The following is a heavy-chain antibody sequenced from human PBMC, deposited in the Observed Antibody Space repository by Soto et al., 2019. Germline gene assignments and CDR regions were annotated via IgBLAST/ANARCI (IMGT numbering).Heavy chain of an antibody. V-gene: IGHV3-23*01. CDR3: AKFFVETGSNSGWPWSFHY. CDR2: ISGSGGTT. J-gene: IGHJ4*02. Sequence: EVQLLESGGGLVQPGRSLRLSCAASGFTFSNYAMSWVRQAPGQGLDWVSAISGSGGTTYYADSVKGRFTISRDNSKKALLLQSKSLRAEDAAVYYCAKFFVETGSNSGWPWSFHYWGQGTLVTVSS. CDR1: GFTFSNYA. D-gene: IGHD6-25*01.